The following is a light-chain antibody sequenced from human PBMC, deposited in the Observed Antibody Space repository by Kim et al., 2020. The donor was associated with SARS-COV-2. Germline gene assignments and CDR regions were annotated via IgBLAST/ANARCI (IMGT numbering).Light chain of an antibody. CDR1: QSVSGSY. CDR3: QQYANSPVT. Sequence: SPEERATLSCRARQSVSGSYLAWYQQKPGQAPRLLISGGSSRATGIPDRFSGSGSGTDFTFTISRLEPEDFAVYSCQQYANSPVTFGQGTRLEIK. CDR2: GGS. V-gene: IGKV3-20*01. J-gene: IGKJ5*01.